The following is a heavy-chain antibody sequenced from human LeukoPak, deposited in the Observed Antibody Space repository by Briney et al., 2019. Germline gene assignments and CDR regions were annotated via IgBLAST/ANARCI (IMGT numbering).Heavy chain of an antibody. V-gene: IGHV4-34*01. CDR2: INHSGST. J-gene: IGHJ3*02. CDR1: GGSFSGYY. CDR3: ARGVYDYVWGSYRHDAFDI. D-gene: IGHD3-16*02. Sequence: SETLSLTCDVYGGSFSGYYWSWIRQPPGKGLEWIGEINHSGSTNYNPSLKSQVTISVDTSKNQFSLKLSSVTAADTAVYYCARGVYDYVWGSYRHDAFDIWGQGTMVTVSS.